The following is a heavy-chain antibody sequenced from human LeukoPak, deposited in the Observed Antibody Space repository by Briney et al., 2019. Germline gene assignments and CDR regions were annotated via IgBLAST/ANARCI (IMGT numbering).Heavy chain of an antibody. V-gene: IGHV3-53*01. J-gene: IGHJ4*02. Sequence: SGGSLRLSCAASGFTVSSNYMSWVRQVPGKGLEWVSVIYSGGSTYYADSVKGRFTISRDNSKHTLYLQMNSLRVEDTAVYYCARDRLYSSSSEDYWGQGTLVTVSS. CDR1: GFTVSSNY. CDR3: ARDRLYSSSSEDY. CDR2: IYSGGST. D-gene: IGHD6-6*01.